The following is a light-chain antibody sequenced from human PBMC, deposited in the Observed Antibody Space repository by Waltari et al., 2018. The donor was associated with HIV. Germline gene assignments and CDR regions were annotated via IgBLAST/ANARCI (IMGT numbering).Light chain of an antibody. V-gene: IGLV6-57*01. CDR3: QSFDSTNQV. CDR2: EDK. Sequence: FMLTQPHSVSESPGKTVTLSCTRSSGNIASDYVQWYQQRPGSSPTTVIYEDKHRPSGVPDRFSGSIDSSSNSASLTISGLKTEDEADYYCQSFDSTNQVFGGGTKLTVL. CDR1: SGNIASDY. J-gene: IGLJ3*02.